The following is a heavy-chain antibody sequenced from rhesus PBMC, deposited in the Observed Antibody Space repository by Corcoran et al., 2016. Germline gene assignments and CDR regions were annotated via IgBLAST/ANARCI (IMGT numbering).Heavy chain of an antibody. CDR3: ARPRSYGNYLDY. Sequence: QVQLQESGPGLVKPSETLSLTCAVSGDSFSGYYWGWIRQPPGKGLEWIGSISGSSGSTDYNPSLKSRVTISTDTSKNQFSLKLNSVTAADTAVYFCARPRSYGNYLDYWGQGVLVTVSS. CDR1: GDSFSGYY. CDR2: ISGSSGST. D-gene: IGHD3-9*01. J-gene: IGHJ4*01. V-gene: IGHV4-165*01.